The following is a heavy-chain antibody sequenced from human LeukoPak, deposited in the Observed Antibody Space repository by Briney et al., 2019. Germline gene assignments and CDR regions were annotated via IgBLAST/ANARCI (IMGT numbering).Heavy chain of an antibody. CDR1: DGSISSYY. J-gene: IGHJ5*02. CDR3: ARRRSRSNWFDP. Sequence: TSSETLSLTCTVSDGSISSYYWSWIRQPPGKGLEWIGYIYYSGSTNYNPSLKSRVTISVDTSKNQFSLKLSSVTAADTAVYYCARRRSRSNWFDPWGQGTLVTVSS. V-gene: IGHV4-59*08. CDR2: IYYSGST. D-gene: IGHD1-26*01.